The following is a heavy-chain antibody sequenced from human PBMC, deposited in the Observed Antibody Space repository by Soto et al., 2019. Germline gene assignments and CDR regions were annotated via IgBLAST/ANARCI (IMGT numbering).Heavy chain of an antibody. V-gene: IGHV3-20*04. D-gene: IGHD6-13*01. Sequence: GGSLRLSCAVSGITFKDYGMSWVRQAPGKGLQWVAGINWNGGSIGYADSVKGRFTISRDNAKKSLYLQMSSLRAEDTALYYYVRYFFREAVGCFYFENRAQGTSVPVSS. CDR1: GITFKDYG. CDR3: VRYFFREAVGCFYFEN. CDR2: INWNGGSI. J-gene: IGHJ4*02.